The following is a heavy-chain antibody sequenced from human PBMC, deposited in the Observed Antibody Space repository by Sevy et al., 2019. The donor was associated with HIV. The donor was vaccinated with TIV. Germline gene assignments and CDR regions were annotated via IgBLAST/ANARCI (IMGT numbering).Heavy chain of an antibody. J-gene: IGHJ4*02. CDR3: VGLFLSYRSGWSYYDY. Sequence: GGSLRLSYAISGFTVNDKYIIWVRQAPGKGLEWVSVIFSSGSTYYADSAKGRFTISRDNSKKTVYLQMNSVRAEDTAVYYCVGLFLSYRSGWSYYDYWGQGTLVTVSS. D-gene: IGHD6-19*01. CDR1: GFTVNDKY. V-gene: IGHV3-66*02. CDR2: IFSSGST.